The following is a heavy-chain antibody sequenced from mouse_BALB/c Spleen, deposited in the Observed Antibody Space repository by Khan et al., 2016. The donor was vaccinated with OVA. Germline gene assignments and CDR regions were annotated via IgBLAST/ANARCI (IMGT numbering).Heavy chain of an antibody. CDR3: ARAYYGNYREAMDY. J-gene: IGHJ4*01. V-gene: IGHV2-6-7*01. CDR2: IWGDGST. D-gene: IGHD2-10*01. CDR1: GFSLTGYG. Sequence: QVQLKESGPGLVAPSQSLSITCTVSGFSLTGYGVNWVRQPPGKGLEWLGMIWGDGSTDYNSALKSRLNLSKDNSKSQVFLKMNSLQTDDTARYXGARAYYGNYREAMDYWGHGTSVTVSS.